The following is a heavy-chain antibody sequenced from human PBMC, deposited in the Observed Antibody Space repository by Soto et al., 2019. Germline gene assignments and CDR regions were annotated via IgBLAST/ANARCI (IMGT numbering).Heavy chain of an antibody. V-gene: IGHV3-30-3*01. D-gene: IGHD5-12*01. CDR2: ISYDGSNK. J-gene: IGHJ6*02. CDR1: GFTFSSYA. Sequence: PGGSLRLSCAASGFTFSSYAMHWVRQAPGKGLEWVAVISYDGSNKYYADSVKGRFTISRDNSKNTLYLQMNSLRAEDTAVYYCARHQGDGYDWGPRGMEVWGQGTTVTVSS. CDR3: ARHQGDGYDWGPRGMEV.